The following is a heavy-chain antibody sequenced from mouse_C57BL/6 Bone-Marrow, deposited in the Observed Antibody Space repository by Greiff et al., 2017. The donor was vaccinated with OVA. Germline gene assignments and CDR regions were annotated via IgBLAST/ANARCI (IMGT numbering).Heavy chain of an antibody. CDR1: GYTFTSYW. Sequence: QVQLQQPGAELVRPGSSVTLSCKASGYTFTSYWMHWVKQRPIQGLEWIGNIDPSDSETHYNQKFKDKATLTVDKSSSTAYMQLSSLTSEDSAVYYCARSGYYGSWYFDVWGTGTTVTVSS. J-gene: IGHJ1*03. D-gene: IGHD1-1*01. V-gene: IGHV1-52*01. CDR3: ARSGYYGSWYFDV. CDR2: IDPSDSET.